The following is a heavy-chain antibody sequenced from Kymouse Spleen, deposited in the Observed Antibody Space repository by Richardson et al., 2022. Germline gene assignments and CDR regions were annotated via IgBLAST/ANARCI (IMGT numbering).Heavy chain of an antibody. V-gene: IGHV4-59*01. D-gene: IGHD5-12*01. Sequence: QVQLQESGPGLVKPSETLSLTCTVSGGSISSYYWSWIRQPPGKGLEWIGYIYYSGSTNYNPSLKSRVTISVDTSKNQFSLKLSSVTAADTAVYYCARGDIVATTWGQGTLVTVSS. J-gene: IGHJ4*02,IGHJ5*02. CDR2: IYYSGST. CDR3: ARGDIVATT. CDR1: GGSISSYY.